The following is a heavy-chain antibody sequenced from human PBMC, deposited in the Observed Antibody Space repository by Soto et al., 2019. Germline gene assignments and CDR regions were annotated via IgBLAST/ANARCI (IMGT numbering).Heavy chain of an antibody. Sequence: PGESLKISCNGSGYSFTSYWISWVRQMPGKGLEWMGRIDPSDSYTNYSPSFQGHVTISADKSISTAYLQWSSLKASDTAMYYCARHGADYDFWSGYPHYYGMDVWGQGTMVTVSS. V-gene: IGHV5-10-1*01. J-gene: IGHJ6*02. CDR3: ARHGADYDFWSGYPHYYGMDV. CDR1: GYSFTSYW. CDR2: IDPSDSYT. D-gene: IGHD3-3*01.